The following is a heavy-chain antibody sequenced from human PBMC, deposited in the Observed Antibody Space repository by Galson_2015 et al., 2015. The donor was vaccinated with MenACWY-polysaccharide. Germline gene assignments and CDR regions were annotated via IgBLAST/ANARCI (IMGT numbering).Heavy chain of an antibody. V-gene: IGHV3-7*01. J-gene: IGHJ2*01. Sequence: SLRLSCAASGFSFRSYWMSWVRQAPGKGLEWVADIKQDGSEEYYVDSVKGRFAISRDTARNSLYLQMNSLRAGDTAVYFCARDTCVRRTDDWSFDLWGRGSQVTVSS. CDR3: ARDTCVRRTDDWSFDL. D-gene: IGHD1-1*01. CDR1: GFSFRSYW. CDR2: IKQDGSEE.